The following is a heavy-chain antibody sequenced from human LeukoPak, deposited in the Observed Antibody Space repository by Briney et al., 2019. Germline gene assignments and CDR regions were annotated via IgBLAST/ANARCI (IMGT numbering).Heavy chain of an antibody. CDR3: ASLAEGESGRGS. CDR2: IHRTGST. D-gene: IGHD3-10*01. V-gene: IGHV4-61*08. Sequence: SETLSLTCTVSGASVGSAGSHWMWIRQPPGKGLEYIGSIHRTGSTDYKPSLRSRVTISVDTSNNHFSLTLRSVTAADTAVYYCASLAEGESGRGSWGQGTFVTVSP. CDR1: GASVGSAGSH. J-gene: IGHJ5*02.